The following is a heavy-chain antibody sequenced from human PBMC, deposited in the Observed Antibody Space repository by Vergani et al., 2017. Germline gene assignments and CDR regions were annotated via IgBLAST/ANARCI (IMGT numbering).Heavy chain of an antibody. J-gene: IGHJ4*02. Sequence: QVQLQESGPGLVKPSETLSLTCTVSNYSISRGYFWGWIRRPPGKGLEWIASFHHTGMTYNNPSLKSRVTISVDTSKNLISLMLNSVTAADTALYYCARHGGSCNFYHLFDSWGQGTLVTVSS. CDR2: FHHTGMT. CDR1: NYSISRGYF. V-gene: IGHV4-38-2*02. D-gene: IGHD2-2*01. CDR3: ARHGGSCNFYHLFDS.